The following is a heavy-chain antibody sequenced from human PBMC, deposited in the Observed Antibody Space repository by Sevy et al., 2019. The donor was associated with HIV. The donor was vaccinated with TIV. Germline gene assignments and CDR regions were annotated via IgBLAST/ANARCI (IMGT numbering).Heavy chain of an antibody. V-gene: IGHV3-23*01. D-gene: IGHD2-2*01. J-gene: IGHJ4*02. CDR3: AREGGSRPHDY. Sequence: GGSLRLSCAASGFAFKDYSMSWIRQAPGKGLEWVATLSFGCGQINYADSVKGRFTVSRDNSKNSFYLQMDNLRVEDTALYYCAREGGSRPHDYWGQGTRVTVSS. CDR2: LSFGCGQI. CDR1: GFAFKDYS.